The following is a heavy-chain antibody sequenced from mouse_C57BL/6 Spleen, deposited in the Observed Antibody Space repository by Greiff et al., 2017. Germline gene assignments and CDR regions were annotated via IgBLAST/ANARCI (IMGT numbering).Heavy chain of an antibody. Sequence: EVKVVESGGDLVKPGGSLKLSCAASGFTFSSYGMSWVRQTPDKRLEWVATISSGGSYTYYPDSVKGRFTISRDNAKNTLYLQMSSLKSEDTAMYYCARQIYYYGSSPFDYWGQGTTLTVSS. J-gene: IGHJ2*01. CDR2: ISSGGSYT. CDR3: ARQIYYYGSSPFDY. CDR1: GFTFSSYG. D-gene: IGHD1-1*01. V-gene: IGHV5-6*01.